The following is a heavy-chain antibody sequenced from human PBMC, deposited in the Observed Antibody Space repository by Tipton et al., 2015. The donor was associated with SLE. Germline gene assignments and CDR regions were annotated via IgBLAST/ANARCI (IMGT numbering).Heavy chain of an antibody. CDR1: GFTFNDYA. CDR2: ISWNSGSI. Sequence: SLRLSCEASGFTFNDYAMHWVRQAPGKGLEWVSGISWNSGSIGYADSVKGRFTISRDNAKNSLYLQMNSLRAEDTALYYCARLLTSYYGMDVWGQGTTVTVSS. J-gene: IGHJ6*02. V-gene: IGHV3-9*01. D-gene: IGHD2/OR15-2a*01. CDR3: ARLLTSYYGMDV.